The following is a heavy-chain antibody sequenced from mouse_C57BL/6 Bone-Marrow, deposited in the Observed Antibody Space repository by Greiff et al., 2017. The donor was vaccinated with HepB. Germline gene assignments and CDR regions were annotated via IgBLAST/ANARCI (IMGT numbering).Heavy chain of an antibody. Sequence: QVQLQQSGAELARPGASVKLSCKASGYTFTSYGISWVKQRTGQGLEWIGEIYPRSGNTYYNEKFKGKATLTADKSSSTAYMELRSLTSEDSAVYFCARIGMYYGREVWSMDYWGQGTSVTVSS. CDR1: GYTFTSYG. CDR2: IYPRSGNT. V-gene: IGHV1-81*01. J-gene: IGHJ4*01. D-gene: IGHD1-1*01. CDR3: ARIGMYYGREVWSMDY.